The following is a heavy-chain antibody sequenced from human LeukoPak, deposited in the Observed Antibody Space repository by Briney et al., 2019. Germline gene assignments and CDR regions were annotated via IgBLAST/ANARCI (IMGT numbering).Heavy chain of an antibody. CDR3: ARNNGMDV. V-gene: IGHV3-7*03. CDR2: VNRDGSET. Sequence: GGSLRLSCAVSGFTLSNHWMTWVRQVPGRGPEWVANVNRDGSETYYLDSVKGRFTISKDNAKNSLYLQMNSLRAEDTALYHCARNNGMDVWGQGTTVIVSS. J-gene: IGHJ6*02. CDR1: GFTLSNHW.